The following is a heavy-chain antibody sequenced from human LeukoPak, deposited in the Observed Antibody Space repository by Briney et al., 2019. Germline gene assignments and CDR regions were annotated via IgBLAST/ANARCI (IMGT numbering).Heavy chain of an antibody. D-gene: IGHD1-26*01. CDR2: ISYDGSNK. Sequence: GRSLRLSCAASGFTFSSYAMHWVRQAPGKGLEWVAVISYDGSNKYYADSVKGRFTISRDNSKNTLYLQMNSLRAEDTAVYYCAKATGSYYSVDAFDIWGQGTMVTVSS. J-gene: IGHJ3*02. V-gene: IGHV3-30*04. CDR3: AKATGSYYSVDAFDI. CDR1: GFTFSSYA.